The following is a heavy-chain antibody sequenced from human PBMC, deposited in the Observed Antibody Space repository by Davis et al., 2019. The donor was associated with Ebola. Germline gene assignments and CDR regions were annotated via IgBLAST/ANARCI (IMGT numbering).Heavy chain of an antibody. Sequence: SVKVSCKASGFTFTSSAVQWVRQARGQRLEWIGWIVVGSGNTNYAQKFQERVTITRDMSTSTAYMELSRLRSDDTAVYYCARDPSGWLRFGINWFDPWGQGTLVTVSS. D-gene: IGHD5-12*01. V-gene: IGHV1-58*01. CDR2: IVVGSGNT. J-gene: IGHJ5*02. CDR3: ARDPSGWLRFGINWFDP. CDR1: GFTFTSSA.